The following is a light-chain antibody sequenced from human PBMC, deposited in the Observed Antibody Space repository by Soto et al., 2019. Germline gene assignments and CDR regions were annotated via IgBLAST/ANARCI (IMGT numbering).Light chain of an antibody. V-gene: IGLV2-14*03. CDR3: CSYTGNSTPLV. Sequence: QSPLTQPASVSGSPGQSITISCTGTSSDVGAYNYVSWYQHHPGKAPKLMIYDVGNRPSGVSNRFSGSKSGNTASLTISGLQAEDEADYYCCSYTGNSTPLVFGGGTKLTVL. J-gene: IGLJ2*01. CDR1: SSDVGAYNY. CDR2: DVG.